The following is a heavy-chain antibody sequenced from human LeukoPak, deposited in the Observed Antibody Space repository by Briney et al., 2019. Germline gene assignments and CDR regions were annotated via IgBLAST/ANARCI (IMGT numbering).Heavy chain of an antibody. CDR1: GYSISSCHY. Sequence: PSETLSLTCAVSGYSISSCHYWVCIRQPPGKGLEWIGCIYHSGSTYYNPSLKSRVSISVDTSKNQFSLQLSSVTAADTAVYYCARHGVAGNPYYFDYWGQGTLVTVCS. J-gene: IGHJ4*02. CDR2: IYHSGST. CDR3: ARHGVAGNPYYFDY. D-gene: IGHD6-19*01. V-gene: IGHV4-38-2*01.